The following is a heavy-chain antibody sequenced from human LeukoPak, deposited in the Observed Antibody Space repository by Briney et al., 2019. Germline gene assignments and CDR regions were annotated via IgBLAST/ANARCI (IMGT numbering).Heavy chain of an antibody. CDR2: ISGSGGAT. CDR1: GFIFSNYP. J-gene: IGHJ4*02. Sequence: GSLSLSCAASGFIFSNYPMNWVRQAPRKGLEWVSGISGSGGATFYGDSLQGRFTLSRDNSRDTLYLQMNGLTAEDTAVYYCGKYLQPTVGANDYWGQGTLVTV. D-gene: IGHD1-26*01. V-gene: IGHV3-23*01. CDR3: GKYLQPTVGANDY.